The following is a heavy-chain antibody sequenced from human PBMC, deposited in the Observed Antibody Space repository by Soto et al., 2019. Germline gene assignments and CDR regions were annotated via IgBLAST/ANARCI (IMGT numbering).Heavy chain of an antibody. CDR3: ARGTAIYHILTGYPLRSYGMDV. V-gene: IGHV4-34*01. J-gene: IGHJ6*02. Sequence: SETLSLTCAVYGGSFSGYYWSWIRQPPGKGLEWIGEINHSGSTNYNPSLKSRVTISVDTSKNQFSLKLSSVTAADTAVYYCARGTAIYHILTGYPLRSYGMDVWGQGTTVTVSS. CDR1: GGSFSGYY. CDR2: INHSGST. D-gene: IGHD3-9*01.